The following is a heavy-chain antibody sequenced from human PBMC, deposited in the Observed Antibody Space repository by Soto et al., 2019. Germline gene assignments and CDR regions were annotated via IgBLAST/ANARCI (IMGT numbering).Heavy chain of an antibody. CDR2: ISSNGGST. CDR3: VKDKEWLFRYFDY. Sequence: GGSLRLSCSASGFTFSSYAMHWVRQAPGKGLEYVSAISSNGGSTYYADSVKGRFTISRDNSKNTLYLQMSSLRAEDTAVYYCVKDKEWLFRYFDYWGQGTLVTVSS. J-gene: IGHJ4*02. V-gene: IGHV3-64D*08. CDR1: GFTFSSYA. D-gene: IGHD3-3*01.